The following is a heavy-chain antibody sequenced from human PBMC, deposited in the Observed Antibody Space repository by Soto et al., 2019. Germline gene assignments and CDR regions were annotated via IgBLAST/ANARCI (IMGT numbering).Heavy chain of an antibody. CDR2: IYRSAYT. J-gene: IGHJ4*02. D-gene: IGHD4-17*01. V-gene: IGHV4-30-2*01. Sequence: SETLSLTCAVSGDSVSSGDYSWSWIRQPPGEGLELIGYIYRSAYTYYNPPLKSRVIISVDRSKNQFSLRLTSGTAADTAMYYCARGNGDYGNYYFDSWGQGILVTVSS. CDR1: GDSVSSGDYS. CDR3: ARGNGDYGNYYFDS.